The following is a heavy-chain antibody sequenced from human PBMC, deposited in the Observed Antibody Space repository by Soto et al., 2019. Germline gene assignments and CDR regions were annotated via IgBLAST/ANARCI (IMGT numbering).Heavy chain of an antibody. CDR3: ARELLWFGELRYGMDV. D-gene: IGHD3-10*01. J-gene: IGHJ6*02. CDR1: GYTFTSYA. V-gene: IGHV1-3*01. Sequence: ASVKVSCKASGYTFTSYAMHWVRQAPGQRLEWMGWINAGNGNTKYSQKFQGRVTITRDTSASTAYMELSSLRSEDTAVYYCARELLWFGELRYGMDVWGQGTTVTVSS. CDR2: INAGNGNT.